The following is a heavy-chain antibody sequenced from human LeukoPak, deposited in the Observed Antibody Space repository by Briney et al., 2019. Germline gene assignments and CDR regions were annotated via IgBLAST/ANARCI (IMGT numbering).Heavy chain of an antibody. Sequence: PGRSLRLSCAASGFTFSSYGMHWVRQAPGKGLEWVANIKQDGSKKYYVDSVKGQFTISRDSSKNTLYLQMNSLRAEDTAVYYCAKSLTVTTPTHSIDARGQGSLVTVSS. D-gene: IGHD4-17*01. CDR1: GFTFSSYG. CDR2: IKQDGSKK. J-gene: IGHJ4*02. V-gene: IGHV3-33*06. CDR3: AKSLTVTTPTHSIDA.